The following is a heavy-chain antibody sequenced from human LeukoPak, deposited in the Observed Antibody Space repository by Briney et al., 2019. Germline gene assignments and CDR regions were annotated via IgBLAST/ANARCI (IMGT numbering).Heavy chain of an antibody. J-gene: IGHJ4*02. V-gene: IGHV3-30*02. CDR3: AKGGSSSFYSDY. CDR1: GFTFSSYG. Sequence: GGSLRLSCAASGFTFSSYGMHWVRQAPGKGLEWVAFIRYDGSNKYYADSVKGRFTISRDNSENTVYLQMNSLRAEDTAVYYCAKGGSSSFYSDYWGQGTLVTVSS. CDR2: IRYDGSNK. D-gene: IGHD6-6*01.